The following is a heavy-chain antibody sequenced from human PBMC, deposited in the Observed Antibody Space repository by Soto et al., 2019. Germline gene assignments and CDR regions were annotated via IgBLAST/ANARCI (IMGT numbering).Heavy chain of an antibody. CDR2: ISSIGSTT. J-gene: IGHJ4*02. V-gene: IGHV3-23*01. CDR1: GFTFSNYA. Sequence: PGGSLRLSCAASGFTFSNYAMTWVRQAPGKGLEWVSVISSIGSTTYYSDSVKGRFSIARDNSKNTLYLQMNSLRAEDTAVYYGAKGGGRIVPRHFDNWGQGILVTVSS. CDR3: AKGGGRIVPRHFDN. D-gene: IGHD1-26*01.